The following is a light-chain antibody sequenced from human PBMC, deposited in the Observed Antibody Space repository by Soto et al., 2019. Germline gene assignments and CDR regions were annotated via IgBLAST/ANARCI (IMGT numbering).Light chain of an antibody. J-gene: IGLJ1*01. Sequence: SVLTQPRSVSGSPGQSVTISCTGTSSDVGTYDFVSWYQHHPGKAPRLMIFDVSERPSGVPDRFSGSKSGNTASLTISGLQAEDEADYYCCLYAVTFYVFGSGTKVTVL. CDR1: SSDVGTYDF. V-gene: IGLV2-11*01. CDR3: CLYAVTFYV. CDR2: DVS.